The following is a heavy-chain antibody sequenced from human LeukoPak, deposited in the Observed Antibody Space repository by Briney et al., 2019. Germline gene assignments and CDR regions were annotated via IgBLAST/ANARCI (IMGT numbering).Heavy chain of an antibody. J-gene: IGHJ4*02. CDR3: VRGDPSGSGTNSFDY. Sequence: GGSLRLSCAAAGSSITKYYMGWVRQAPGKGLEWVSVVWTAGATNYADSLKGRLTISKDNSKNMVYLQMISVSAEDTATYYCVRGDPSGSGTNSFDYWGQGTVVTVSS. V-gene: IGHV3-53*01. D-gene: IGHD3-10*01. CDR1: GSSITKYY. CDR2: VWTAGAT.